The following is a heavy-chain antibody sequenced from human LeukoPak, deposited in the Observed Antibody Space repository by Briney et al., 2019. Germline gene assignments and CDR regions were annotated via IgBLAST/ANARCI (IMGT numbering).Heavy chain of an antibody. D-gene: IGHD5-18*01. CDR2: ISGSGGST. J-gene: IGHJ5*02. Sequence: GGSLRLSCAVSGFTSSRYAMSWVRHAPGEGREWVSAISGSGGSTYYADSVKGRFTISRDNSKNTLYLQMNSLRAEDTAVYYCAKDTAMVTWYWFDPWGQGTLVTVSS. CDR3: AKDTAMVTWYWFDP. V-gene: IGHV3-23*01. CDR1: GFTSSRYA.